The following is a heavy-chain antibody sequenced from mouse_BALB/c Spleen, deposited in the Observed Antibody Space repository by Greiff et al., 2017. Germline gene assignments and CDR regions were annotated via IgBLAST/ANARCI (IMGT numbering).Heavy chain of an antibody. V-gene: IGHV1-14*01. Sequence: VQLQQSGPELVKPGASVKMSCKASGYTFTSYVMHWVKQKPGQVLEWIGYINPYNDGTKYNEKFKGKATLTSDKSSSTAYMELSSLTSEDSAVYYCARYLTTVVATPFDYWGQGTTLTVSS. CDR1: GYTFTSYV. D-gene: IGHD1-1*01. J-gene: IGHJ2*01. CDR3: ARYLTTVVATPFDY. CDR2: INPYNDGT.